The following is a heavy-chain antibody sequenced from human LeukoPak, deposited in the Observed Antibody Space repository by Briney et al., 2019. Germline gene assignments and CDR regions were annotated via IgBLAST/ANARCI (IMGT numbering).Heavy chain of an antibody. D-gene: IGHD3-22*01. CDR1: GFTFSSYS. CDR3: ASLPPYKHSTYHYDSSGYDSRPFDY. Sequence: GGSLRLSCAASGFTFSSYSMNWVRQAPGKGLEWVSYISSSSSTIYYADSVKGRFTISRDDAKNSLYLQMNSLRAEDTAVYYCASLPPYKHSTYHYDSSGYDSRPFDYWGQGTLVTVSS. CDR2: ISSSSSTI. V-gene: IGHV3-48*01. J-gene: IGHJ4*02.